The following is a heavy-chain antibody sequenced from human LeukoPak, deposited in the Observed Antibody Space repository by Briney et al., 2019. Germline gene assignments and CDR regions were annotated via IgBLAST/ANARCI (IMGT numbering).Heavy chain of an antibody. Sequence: ASVKVSCKASGYTFTGFGISWVRQAPGQGLEWMGWISTYNVNTNYAQKFQGRVTMTTDTSTSTAYMELRSLRPDDTAVYYCARERGRVVIDYFDYWGQGTLVTVSS. D-gene: IGHD2/OR15-2a*01. CDR3: ARERGRVVIDYFDY. CDR1: GYTFTGFG. CDR2: ISTYNVNT. J-gene: IGHJ4*02. V-gene: IGHV1-18*01.